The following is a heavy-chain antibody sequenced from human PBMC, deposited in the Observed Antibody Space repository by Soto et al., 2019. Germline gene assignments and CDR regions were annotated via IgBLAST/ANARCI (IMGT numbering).Heavy chain of an antibody. J-gene: IGHJ4*02. D-gene: IGHD4-4*01. CDR3: ARALPRVYSNSHFDY. V-gene: IGHV1-46*01. CDR1: GYTFTSYY. CDR2: INPSGGST. Sequence: GASVKVSCKASGYTFTSYYMHWVRQAPGQGLEWMGIINPSGGSTSYAQKFQGRVTMTRDTSTSTVYMELSSLRSEDTAVYYCARALPRVYSNSHFDYWGQGTLVTVSS.